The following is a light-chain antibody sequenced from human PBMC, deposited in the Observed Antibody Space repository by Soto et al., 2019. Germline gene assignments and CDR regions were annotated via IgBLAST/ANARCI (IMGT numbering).Light chain of an antibody. CDR2: EVN. Sequence: QSALTQPPSASGSLGQSVAISCTGSSSDVGGYNYVSWYQQHPGKAPKLMIYEVNKRAAGVPDRFSGSGNGNTSSLSVSGVQAEDESHCYCCSCAGSTNVFGTGTKLTVL. CDR1: SSDVGGYNY. CDR3: CSCAGSTNV. J-gene: IGLJ1*01. V-gene: IGLV2-8*01.